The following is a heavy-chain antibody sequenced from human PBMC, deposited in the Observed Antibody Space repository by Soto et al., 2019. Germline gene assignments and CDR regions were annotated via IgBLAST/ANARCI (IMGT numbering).Heavy chain of an antibody. CDR1: GGSISSGGYS. CDR2: IYHSGST. Sequence: QLQLQESGSGLVKPSQTLSLTCAVSGGSISSGGYSWSWIRQPPGKGLEWIGYIYHSGSTYYNPSLKRRVPISLDRSKNQFSLKLSSVTAADTAVYSCARAGGLGAVAVDYWGQGTLVTVSS. D-gene: IGHD6-19*01. V-gene: IGHV4-30-2*01. CDR3: ARAGGLGAVAVDY. J-gene: IGHJ4*02.